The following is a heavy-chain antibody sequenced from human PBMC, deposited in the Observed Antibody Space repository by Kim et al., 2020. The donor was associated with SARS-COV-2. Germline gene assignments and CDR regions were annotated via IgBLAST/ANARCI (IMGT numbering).Heavy chain of an antibody. D-gene: IGHD3-22*01. J-gene: IGHJ4*02. Sequence: SETLSLTCAVYGGSFSGYYWSWIRQPPGKGLEWIGEINHSGSTNYNPSLKSRVTISVDTSKNQFSLKLSSVTAADTAVYYCARVKRTYYYDSSGYYFDYWGQGTLVTVSS. CDR3: ARVKRTYYYDSSGYYFDY. CDR1: GGSFSGYY. V-gene: IGHV4-34*01. CDR2: INHSGST.